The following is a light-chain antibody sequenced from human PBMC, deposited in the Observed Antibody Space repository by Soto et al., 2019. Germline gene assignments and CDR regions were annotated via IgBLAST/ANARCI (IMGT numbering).Light chain of an antibody. J-gene: IGKJ4*01. CDR2: DAS. V-gene: IGKV1-33*01. CDR3: QQSEAHVLS. Sequence: DIQMTQSPSSLSASVGDRVTITCQASQDITDYLNWYQQKPGKAPRLLIYDASNLETGVPSRFSGSGSGTDFTFTISSLQPEDIATYYCQQSEAHVLSFGGGTKVEIK. CDR1: QDITDY.